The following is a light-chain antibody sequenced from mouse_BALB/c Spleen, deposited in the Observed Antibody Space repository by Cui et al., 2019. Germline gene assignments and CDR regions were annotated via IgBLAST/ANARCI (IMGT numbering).Light chain of an antibody. CDR2: DTS. Sequence: QIVLTQSPAIMSASAGEKVTMTCRASSSISYMHWYQQKPGTSPKRWIYDTSKLASGVPARFSGSGSGTSYSLTSSSMEAEDAATYYCHQRSSYTFGSGTKLEIK. J-gene: IGKJ4*01. CDR1: SSISY. V-gene: IGKV4-70*01. CDR3: HQRSSYT.